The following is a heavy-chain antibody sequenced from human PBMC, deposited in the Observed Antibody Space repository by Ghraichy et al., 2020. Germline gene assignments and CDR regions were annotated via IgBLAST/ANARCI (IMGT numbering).Heavy chain of an antibody. J-gene: IGHJ6*02. CDR2: IYYTGIT. D-gene: IGHD5-18*01. V-gene: IGHV4-61*01. Sequence: SETLSLTCTVSGCSVSSGTNFGCLIQQPPGKVLECIGYIYYTGITYYNPSLKSLVTISVDTSKNQFSLKVTSVTAADTAVYYCARGIQTDYYYYGMDVWGQGTTVTVSS. CDR3: ARGIQTDYYYYGMDV. CDR1: GCSVSSGTNF.